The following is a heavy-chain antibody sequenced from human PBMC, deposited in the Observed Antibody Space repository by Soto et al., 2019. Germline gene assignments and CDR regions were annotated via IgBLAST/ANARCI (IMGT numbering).Heavy chain of an antibody. CDR1: GYSFTSYW. V-gene: IGHV5-10-1*01. J-gene: IGHJ4*02. CDR3: ARESEDLTSNFDY. CDR2: IDPSDSYT. Sequence: LGESLKISCKGSGYSFTSYWISWVRQMPGKGLEWMGRIDPSDSYTNYSPSFQGHVTISADKSISTAYLQWSSLKASDTAMYYCARESEDLTSNFDYWGQGTLVTVSS.